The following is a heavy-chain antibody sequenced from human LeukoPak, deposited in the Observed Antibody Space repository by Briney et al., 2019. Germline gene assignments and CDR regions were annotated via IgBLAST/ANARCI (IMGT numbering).Heavy chain of an antibody. J-gene: IGHJ4*02. Sequence: SETLSLTCAVSGGSISSSNWWSWVRQPPGKGLEWIGEIYHSGSTNYNPSLKSRVTILVDKSKNQFSLKLSSVTAADTAVYYCARDTGNWLFKKTVDYWGQGTLVTVSS. CDR1: GGSISSSNW. CDR3: ARDTGNWLFKKTVDY. CDR2: IYHSGST. D-gene: IGHD3-22*01. V-gene: IGHV4-4*02.